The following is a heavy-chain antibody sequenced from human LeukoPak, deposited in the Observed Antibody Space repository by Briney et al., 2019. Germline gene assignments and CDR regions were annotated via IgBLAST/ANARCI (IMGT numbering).Heavy chain of an antibody. J-gene: IGHJ6*03. D-gene: IGHD4-17*01. CDR2: ISGSGGST. CDR1: GFTFSSYE. Sequence: GGSLRLSCAASGFTFSSYEMNWVRQAPGKGLEWVSAISGSGGSTHYADSVKGRFTISRDKSKNTVYLQMNSLRAEDTAVYYCAKGDYGAPYYYMDVWGKGTTVTVSS. CDR3: AKGDYGAPYYYMDV. V-gene: IGHV3-23*01.